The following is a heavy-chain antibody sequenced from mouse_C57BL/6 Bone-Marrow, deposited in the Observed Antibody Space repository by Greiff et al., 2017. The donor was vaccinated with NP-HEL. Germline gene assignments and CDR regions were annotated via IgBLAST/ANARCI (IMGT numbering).Heavy chain of an antibody. CDR1: GFSLTSYA. J-gene: IGHJ1*03. Sequence: QVQLQESGPGLVAPSQTLSITCTASGFSLTSYAISWVRQPPGKGLEWLGAIWPGGGRNYNSALKSSLSISKDNAKSQVCLKMNSLQTDDTARYDCARRDYDCWYFEVWGTGTTVTVSS. CDR2: IWPGGGR. CDR3: ARRDYDCWYFEV. V-gene: IGHV2-9-1*01. D-gene: IGHD2-4*01.